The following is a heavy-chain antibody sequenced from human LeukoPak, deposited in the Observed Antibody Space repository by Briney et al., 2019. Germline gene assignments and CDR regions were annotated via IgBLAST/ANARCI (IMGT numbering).Heavy chain of an antibody. V-gene: IGHV3-11*01. CDR3: ARHIEAAVYYFDY. J-gene: IGHJ4*02. CDR1: GFTFSDYY. D-gene: IGHD6-13*01. CDR2: ISSSGSTI. Sequence: GGSLRLSCAASGFTFSDYYMSWIRQAPGKGLEWVSYISSSGSTIYYADSVKGRFTISRDNAKNSLYLQMNSLRAEDTAVYYCARHIEAAVYYFDYWGQGALVTVSS.